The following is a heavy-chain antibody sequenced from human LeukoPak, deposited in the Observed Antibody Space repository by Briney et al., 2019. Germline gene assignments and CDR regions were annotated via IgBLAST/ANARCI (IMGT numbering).Heavy chain of an antibody. V-gene: IGHV4-61*02. D-gene: IGHD3-22*01. CDR3: ARDRYYDRLGY. CDR1: GGSISSGSYY. CDR2: IYTSGST. Sequence: PSQTLSLTCTVSGGSISSGSYYWSWIRQPAGKGLEWIGRIYTSGSTNYNPSLKSRVTISVDTSKNQFSLKLSSVTAADTAVYYCARDRYYDRLGYWGQGTLVTVSS. J-gene: IGHJ4*02.